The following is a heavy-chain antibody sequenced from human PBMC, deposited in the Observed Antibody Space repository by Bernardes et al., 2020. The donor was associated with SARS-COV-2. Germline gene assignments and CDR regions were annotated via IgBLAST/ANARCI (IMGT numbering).Heavy chain of an antibody. D-gene: IGHD5-18*01. CDR2: VFYRGNT. CDR1: GYAINGDFY. V-gene: IGHV4-38-2*02. Sequence: SETLSLTCAVSGYAINGDFYWAWIRQAPGKGLEWIASVFYRGNTFYNPSLKSRVAISTDTSKNQFSLKLSSVTAADTAVYYCAGDYRYGNSPTYYYGMDVWGQWTTVTVSS. J-gene: IGHJ6*02. CDR3: AGDYRYGNSPTYYYGMDV.